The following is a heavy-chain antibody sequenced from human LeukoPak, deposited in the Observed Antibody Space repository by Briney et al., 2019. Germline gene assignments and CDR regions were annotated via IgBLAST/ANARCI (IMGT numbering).Heavy chain of an antibody. J-gene: IGHJ2*01. V-gene: IGHV4-59*01. CDR2: IYYLGST. CDR1: GGSISSYY. CDR3: ARDRPGSYWYFDL. D-gene: IGHD3-10*01. Sequence: SENLSLTCTVSGGSISSYYWSWIRQPPGKGLEWVGHIYYLGSTNYNPSLKSRVTISIDTSKNYFSLKLNSVIAADTAVYYCARDRPGSYWYFDLWGRGTLVTVSS.